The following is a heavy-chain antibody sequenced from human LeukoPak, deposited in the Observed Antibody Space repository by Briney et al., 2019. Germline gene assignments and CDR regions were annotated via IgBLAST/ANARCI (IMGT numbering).Heavy chain of an antibody. CDR2: INPTGSST. D-gene: IGHD2-8*02. CDR3: AREESGGYFDY. V-gene: IGHV1-46*01. CDR1: GYTFTNYY. J-gene: IGHJ4*02. Sequence: ASVKVSCKASGYTFTNYYMHWVRPAPGQGLEWMGLINPTGSSTNYAQKFRGRVTMTRDTSTTTVYMELSSLRSDDTAEYYCAREESGGYFDYWGQGTLVTVSS.